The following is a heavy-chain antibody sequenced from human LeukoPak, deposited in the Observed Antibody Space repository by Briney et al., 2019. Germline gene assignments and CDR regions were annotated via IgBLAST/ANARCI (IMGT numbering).Heavy chain of an antibody. V-gene: IGHV3-48*04. J-gene: IGHJ4*02. Sequence: GGSLRLSCAASGFTFSSYSMNWVRQAPGKGLEWVSYISSSSSTIYYADSVKGRFTISRDNAKNSLYLQMNSLRAEDTAVYYCAGGIVALTNAYWGQGTLVTVSS. CDR2: ISSSSSTI. D-gene: IGHD6-13*01. CDR3: AGGIVALTNAY. CDR1: GFTFSSYS.